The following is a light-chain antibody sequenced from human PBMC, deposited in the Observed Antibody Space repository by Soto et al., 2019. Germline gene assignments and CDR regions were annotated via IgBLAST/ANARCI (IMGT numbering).Light chain of an antibody. V-gene: IGKV3-15*01. CDR3: QQYSHWPWT. CDR1: QSISGD. CDR2: DAS. J-gene: IGKJ1*01. Sequence: EIVMTQSPATLSVSPGERATLSCRASQSISGDLAWYQQKPGQPPRLLTYDASTRPTGIPARFSGSGSGTEFTLTLSSVQSEDFAVYYCQQYSHWPWTFGQGTKVEIK.